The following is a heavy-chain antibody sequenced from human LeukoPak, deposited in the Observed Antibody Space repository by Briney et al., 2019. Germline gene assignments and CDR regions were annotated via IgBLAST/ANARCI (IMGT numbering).Heavy chain of an antibody. J-gene: IGHJ4*02. V-gene: IGHV4-30-2*01. D-gene: IGHD3-22*01. CDR1: GGSISSGGYS. CDR3: ARSQDYYDSSGYDY. Sequence: SQTLSLTCAVSGGSISSGGYSWSWIRQPPGKGLEWIGYIYHSGSTYYNPSLKSRVTISADRSKNQFSLKLSSVTAADTAVYYCARSQDYYDSSGYDYWGQGTLVTVSS. CDR2: IYHSGST.